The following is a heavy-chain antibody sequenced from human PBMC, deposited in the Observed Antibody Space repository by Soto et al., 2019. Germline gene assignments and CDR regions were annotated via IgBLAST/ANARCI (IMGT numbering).Heavy chain of an antibody. Sequence: SETLSLTCTVSGGSISSYYWSWIRQPPGKGLEWIGYIYYSGSTNYNPSLKSRVTISVDTSKNQFSLKLSSVTAADTAVYYCARDSIAAAGTWNWFDPWGQGTLVTVS. J-gene: IGHJ5*02. CDR2: IYYSGST. V-gene: IGHV4-59*01. D-gene: IGHD6-13*01. CDR1: GGSISSYY. CDR3: ARDSIAAAGTWNWFDP.